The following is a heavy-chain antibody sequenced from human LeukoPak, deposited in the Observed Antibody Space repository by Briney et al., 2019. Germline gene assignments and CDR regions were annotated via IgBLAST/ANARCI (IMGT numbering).Heavy chain of an antibody. D-gene: IGHD2-21*02. V-gene: IGHV3-21*04. CDR2: ISSSSSYI. Sequence: GGSLRLSCAASGFTFSSYSMNWVRQAPGKGLEWVSSISSSSSYIYYADSVKGRFTISRDNAKNSLYLQMNSLKTEDTAVYYCSPGTAYCGGDCYSNWGQGTLVTVSS. CDR3: SPGTAYCGGDCYSN. J-gene: IGHJ4*02. CDR1: GFTFSSYS.